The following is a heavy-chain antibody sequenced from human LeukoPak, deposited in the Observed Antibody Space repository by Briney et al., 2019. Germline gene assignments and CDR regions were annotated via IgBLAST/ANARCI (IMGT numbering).Heavy chain of an antibody. V-gene: IGHV1-2*02. Sequence: GASVKVSCKASRYTFRGYYMHWVRQVPGQGLEWMGWINPDSGATNSAQEFQARVTMTRDISSSTAYMELNRLRSDDTAVYYCARDSRFCGSECYSNQLPQNYFDSWGQGTLVTVSS. J-gene: IGHJ4*02. CDR2: INPDSGAT. D-gene: IGHD2-21*01. CDR3: ARDSRFCGSECYSNQLPQNYFDS. CDR1: RYTFRGYY.